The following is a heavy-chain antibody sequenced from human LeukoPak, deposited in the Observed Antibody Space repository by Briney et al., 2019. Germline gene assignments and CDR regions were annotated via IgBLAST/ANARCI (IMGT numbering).Heavy chain of an antibody. D-gene: IGHD2-2*01. Sequence: ASVKVSCKASGGTFSSYAISWVRQAPGQGLEWMGRIIPVFGTANYAQKFQGRVTITTDESTSTAYMELSSLRSEDTAVYYCASEQGYCSSTSCYETYFDYWGQGTLVTVSS. J-gene: IGHJ4*02. CDR3: ASEQGYCSSTSCYETYFDY. V-gene: IGHV1-69*05. CDR2: IIPVFGTA. CDR1: GGTFSSYA.